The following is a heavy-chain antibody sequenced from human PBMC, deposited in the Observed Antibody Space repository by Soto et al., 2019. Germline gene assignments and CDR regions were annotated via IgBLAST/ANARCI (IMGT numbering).Heavy chain of an antibody. CDR1: GGSISSSNW. J-gene: IGHJ6*02. V-gene: IGHV4-4*02. CDR2: IYHSGST. CDR3: ARVSGSYYDGMDV. Sequence: QVQLQESGPGLVKPSGTLSLTCAVSGGSISSSNWWSWVRQPPGKGLEWIGEIYHSGSTNYNPSLKRRVTISVDKSKNEFSLKLSSVTAADTAVYYCARVSGSYYDGMDVWGQGITVTVSS. D-gene: IGHD1-26*01.